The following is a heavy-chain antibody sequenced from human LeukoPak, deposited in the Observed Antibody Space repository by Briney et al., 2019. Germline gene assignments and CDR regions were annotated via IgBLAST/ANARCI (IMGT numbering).Heavy chain of an antibody. CDR2: IIPIFGTA. V-gene: IGHV1-69*05. D-gene: IGHD1-7*01. CDR3: ARDNYAGANWFDP. J-gene: IGHJ5*02. Sequence: ASVKVSCKASGGTFSSYAISWVRQAPGQGLEWMGGIIPIFGTANYTQKFQGRVTITTDESTSTAYMELSSLRSEDTAVYYCARDNYAGANWFDPWGQGTLVTVSS. CDR1: GGTFSSYA.